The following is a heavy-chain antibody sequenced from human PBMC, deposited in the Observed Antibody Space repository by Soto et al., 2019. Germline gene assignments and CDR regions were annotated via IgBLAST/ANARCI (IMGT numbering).Heavy chain of an antibody. CDR1: GGSLSDYF. CDR2: INHLGSI. D-gene: IGHD2-21*01. CDR3: ARGGISHWAYFYYTEV. Sequence: SETLSLTCVVSGGSLSDYFWSWIRQPPGMALEWIGEINHLGSINYNPPLKSRVTMSVDTSKNQFSLTLNSVTAADTATYYCARGGISHWAYFYYTEVWDRGTTVTVSS. J-gene: IGHJ6*03. V-gene: IGHV4-34*01.